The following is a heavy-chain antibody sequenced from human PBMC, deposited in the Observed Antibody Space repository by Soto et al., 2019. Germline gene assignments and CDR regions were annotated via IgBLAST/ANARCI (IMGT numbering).Heavy chain of an antibody. CDR2: ISYDGSNK. CDR1: GFTFSSYG. J-gene: IGHJ6*02. CDR3: AKDQDSSWSPYYYYGMDV. V-gene: IGHV3-30*18. Sequence: GGSLRLSCAASGFTFSSYGMHWVRQAPGKGLEWVAVISYDGSNKYYADSVKGRFTISRDNSKNTLYLQMNSLRAEDTAVYYCAKDQDSSWSPYYYYGMDVWGQGTTVTVSS. D-gene: IGHD6-6*01.